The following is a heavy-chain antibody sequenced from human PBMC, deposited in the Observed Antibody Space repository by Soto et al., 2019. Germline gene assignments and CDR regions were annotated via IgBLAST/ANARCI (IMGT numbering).Heavy chain of an antibody. Sequence: QVQLVQSGAEVKKPGASVKVSCKVSGYTLTELAMHWVRQAPGKGLEWMGGFDPEDGETIYAQKFQGRVTMTEDTSTATAYMELSSLRSEDTAVYYCATGNIAVAGTLDAFDIWGQGTMVTVSS. J-gene: IGHJ3*02. CDR1: GYTLTELA. D-gene: IGHD6-19*01. V-gene: IGHV1-24*01. CDR2: FDPEDGET. CDR3: ATGNIAVAGTLDAFDI.